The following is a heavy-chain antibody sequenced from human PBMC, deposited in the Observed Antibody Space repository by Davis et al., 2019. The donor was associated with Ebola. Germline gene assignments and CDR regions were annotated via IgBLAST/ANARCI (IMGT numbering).Heavy chain of an antibody. CDR3: ARAPNYDVLTGTSSYYFDD. V-gene: IGHV1-18*04. J-gene: IGHJ4*02. Sequence: ASVTVSCKSSGYTFTSYGLVWVRQAPGLGLEWMGWISGFNTNTNFAQKFQGRVTVSKDTSTNTAYMDLRSLTSDDTAIYYCARAPNYDVLTGTSSYYFDDWGQGTLVTVSS. CDR1: GYTFTSYG. D-gene: IGHD3-9*01. CDR2: ISGFNTNT.